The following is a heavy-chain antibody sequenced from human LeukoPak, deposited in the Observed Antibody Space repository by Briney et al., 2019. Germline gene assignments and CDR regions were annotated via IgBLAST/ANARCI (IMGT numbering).Heavy chain of an antibody. CDR3: ARSLPRILVVIAAGYYYGMDV. D-gene: IGHD2-21*01. V-gene: IGHV1-8*01. Sequence: ASVKVSCKASGYTFTSYDINWVRQATGQGLEWMGWMNPNSGNTGYAQKFQGRVTMTRNTSISTAYMELSSLRSEDTAVYYCARSLPRILVVIAAGYYYGMDVWGQGTTVTVSS. CDR2: MNPNSGNT. CDR1: GYTFTSYD. J-gene: IGHJ6*02.